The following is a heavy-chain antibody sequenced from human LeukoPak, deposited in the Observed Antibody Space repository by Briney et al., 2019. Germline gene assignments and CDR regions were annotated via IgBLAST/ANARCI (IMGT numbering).Heavy chain of an antibody. CDR2: INHSGST. J-gene: IGHJ6*02. V-gene: IGHV4-34*01. D-gene: IGHD6-13*01. CDR1: GVSFSGYY. Sequence: MPSETLSLTCAVYGVSFSGYYWSWIRQPPGKGLEWIGEINHSGSTNYNPSLKSRVTISVDTSKNQFSLKLSSVTAADTAVYYCARDRGYSSSWYNSDYYYGTDVWGQGTTVTVSS. CDR3: ARDRGYSSSWYNSDYYYGTDV.